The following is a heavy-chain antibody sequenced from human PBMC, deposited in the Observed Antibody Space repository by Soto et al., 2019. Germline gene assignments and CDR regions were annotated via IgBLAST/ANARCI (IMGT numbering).Heavy chain of an antibody. CDR2: IIPILGSA. CDR1: GDTFSNYA. CDR3: ARFKVGTTTDYYYGMDV. D-gene: IGHD1-26*01. Sequence: SVKVSCKASGDTFSNYAICWVRQAPGQGLEWIGGIIPILGSANYAQKFQGRVTISADGSTNTANLELSGLRSEDTAVYYCARFKVGTTTDYYYGMDVWGQGTTVTVSS. V-gene: IGHV1-69*13. J-gene: IGHJ6*02.